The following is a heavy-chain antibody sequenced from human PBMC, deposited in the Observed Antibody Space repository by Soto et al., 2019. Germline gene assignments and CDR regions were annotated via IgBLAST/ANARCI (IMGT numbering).Heavy chain of an antibody. CDR3: AREGGGIRGYFDY. V-gene: IGHV4-59*01. J-gene: IGHJ4*02. CDR1: GGSTSSYY. D-gene: IGHD3-16*01. Sequence: SETLSLTCIVSGGSTSSYYWSWVRQPPGKGLEWIGYIYYNGGTKYNPSLKSRVTMLIDTSKNQFGLKLSSVTAADTAFYYCAREGGGIRGYFDYWGQGTLVTVSS. CDR2: IYYNGGT.